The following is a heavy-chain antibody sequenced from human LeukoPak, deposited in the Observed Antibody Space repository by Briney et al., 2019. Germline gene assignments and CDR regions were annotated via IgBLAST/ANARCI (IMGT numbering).Heavy chain of an antibody. CDR2: ISGSGGST. CDR3: AKDESYYKKFSGMDV. CDR1: GFTFSTYA. D-gene: IGHD3-10*01. Sequence: PGGSLRLSCAASGFTFSTYAVNWVRQAPGKGLEWVSTISGSGGSTYYADSVKGRFTISRDNSKNTLYLQMNSLRAEDTAVYYCAKDESYYKKFSGMDVWGQGTTVTVSS. V-gene: IGHV3-23*01. J-gene: IGHJ6*02.